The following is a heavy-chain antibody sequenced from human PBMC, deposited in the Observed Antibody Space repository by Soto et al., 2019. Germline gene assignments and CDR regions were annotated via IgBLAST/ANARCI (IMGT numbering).Heavy chain of an antibody. J-gene: IGHJ6*03. V-gene: IGHV1-18*01. CDR1: GYSFTTYN. CDR2: ISAYNGDT. CDR3: ARVYYYYHMDV. Sequence: GASVKVSCKASGYSFTTYNINWVRQAPGQGLEWMGWISAYNGDTKYAQNLQGRVSMTTETSTNTVYMELRNLRSDDTAVYYCARVYYYYHMDVWGKGATVTVSS.